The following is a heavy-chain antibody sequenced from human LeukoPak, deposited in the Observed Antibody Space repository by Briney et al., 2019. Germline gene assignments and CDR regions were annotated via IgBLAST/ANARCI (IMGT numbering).Heavy chain of an antibody. J-gene: IGHJ4*02. Sequence: SETLSLTCTVSGGSISSYYWSWIRQPAGKGLEWIGRIYTSGSTNYNTSLKSRVTMSVDTSKTQFSLKLSSVTAADTAVYYCARTDFWSGPPGFDYWGQGTLVTVSS. V-gene: IGHV4-4*07. CDR3: ARTDFWSGPPGFDY. CDR1: GGSISSYY. CDR2: IYTSGST. D-gene: IGHD3-3*01.